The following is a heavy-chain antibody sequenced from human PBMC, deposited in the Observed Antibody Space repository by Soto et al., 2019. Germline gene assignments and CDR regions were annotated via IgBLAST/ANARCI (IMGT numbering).Heavy chain of an antibody. Sequence: GGSLRLSCAASGFTFSSYAMSWVRQAPGKGLEWVSAISGSGGSTYYADSVKGRFTISRDNSKNTLYLQMNSLRAEDTAVYYCVAGTTRGPVYFDYWGQGTLVTVSS. CDR1: GFTFSSYA. CDR3: VAGTTRGPVYFDY. D-gene: IGHD1-7*01. J-gene: IGHJ4*02. V-gene: IGHV3-23*01. CDR2: ISGSGGST.